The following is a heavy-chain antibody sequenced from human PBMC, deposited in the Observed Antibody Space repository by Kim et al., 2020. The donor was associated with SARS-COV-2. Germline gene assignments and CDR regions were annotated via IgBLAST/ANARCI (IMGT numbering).Heavy chain of an antibody. CDR2: IWSDGTTT. CDR3: ATWRWGTSGYFDR. V-gene: IGHV3-33*01. Sequence: GGSLRLSCTASHFSLGTYGLHWVRQAPGKVLEWVSTIWSDGTTTSYIDSVKGRFTISRDTSKNSLYLQMNSLSVDDTAVYYCATWRWGTSGYFDRWGQGTLVTVSS. D-gene: IGHD3-22*01. J-gene: IGHJ5*02. CDR1: HFSLGTYG.